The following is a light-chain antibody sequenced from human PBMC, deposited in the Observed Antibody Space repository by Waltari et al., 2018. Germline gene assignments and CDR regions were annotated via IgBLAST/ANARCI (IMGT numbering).Light chain of an antibody. Sequence: DIQMTQSPSSLSASVGDRVTITFRASQSINTYLNWYQRKPGEPPKLLIYGASTLESGVPSRFSGSGSGTDFTLTISSLQPEDFATYYCQQGYRIPLAFGPGAKVEMK. CDR2: GAS. J-gene: IGKJ3*01. CDR3: QQGYRIPLA. CDR1: QSINTY. V-gene: IGKV1-39*01.